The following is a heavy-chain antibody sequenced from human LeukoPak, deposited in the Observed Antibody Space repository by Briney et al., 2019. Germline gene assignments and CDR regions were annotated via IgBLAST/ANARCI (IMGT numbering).Heavy chain of an antibody. V-gene: IGHV3-23*01. CDR1: GFTFSSYA. J-gene: IGHJ4*02. Sequence: PGGSLRLSCAASGFTFSSYAMNWVRQAPGKGLEWVSAISGSGSITYYADSVKGRFTISRDNSKNTLYLQMNSLGAEDTAVYYCAKGSSYYGSGSHFDYWGQGTLVTVSS. CDR2: ISGSGSIT. D-gene: IGHD3-10*01. CDR3: AKGSSYYGSGSHFDY.